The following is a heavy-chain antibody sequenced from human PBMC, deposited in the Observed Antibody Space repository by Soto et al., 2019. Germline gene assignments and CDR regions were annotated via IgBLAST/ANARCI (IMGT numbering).Heavy chain of an antibody. J-gene: IGHJ4*02. CDR2: IYYSGST. Sequence: QVQLQESGPGLVKPSETLSLTCTVSGGSISSYYWSWIRQPPGKGLEWIGYIYYSGSTNYNPSLKSRVTISVDTSKNQFSLKLNSVTAADTAVYYCARSRWELPFDYWGQGTLVTVSS. CDR1: GGSISSYY. D-gene: IGHD1-26*01. V-gene: IGHV4-59*01. CDR3: ARSRWELPFDY.